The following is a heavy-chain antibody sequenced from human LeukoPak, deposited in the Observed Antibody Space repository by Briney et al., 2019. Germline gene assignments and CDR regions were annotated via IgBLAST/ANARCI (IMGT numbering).Heavy chain of an antibody. CDR3: ARDERAYYSDSGSSSPRDYYYYYMDV. Sequence: GGSLRLSCAASGFSLSDYYMTWIRQTPGKGLEWVSDISSNGRGTFYAESVRGRFTVSRDNAKKSLYLQMNSLRVEDTAVYYCARDERAYYSDSGSSSPRDYYYYYMDVWGKGITVTVSS. V-gene: IGHV3-11*01. J-gene: IGHJ6*03. CDR2: ISSNGRGT. CDR1: GFSLSDYY. D-gene: IGHD3-10*01.